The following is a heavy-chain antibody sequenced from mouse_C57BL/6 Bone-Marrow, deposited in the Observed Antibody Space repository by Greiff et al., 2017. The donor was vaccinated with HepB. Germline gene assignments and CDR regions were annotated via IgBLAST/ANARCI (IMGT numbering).Heavy chain of an antibody. CDR3: ARSRPYDYDGVAY. CDR1: GYTFTSYW. D-gene: IGHD2-4*01. Sequence: VQLQQPGAELVKPGASVKLSCKASGYTFTSYWMHWVKQRPGQGLEWIGMIHPNSGSTNYNEKFKSKATLTVDKSSSTAYMQLSSLTSEDSAVYYCARSRPYDYDGVAYWGQGTLVTVSA. V-gene: IGHV1-64*01. J-gene: IGHJ3*01. CDR2: IHPNSGST.